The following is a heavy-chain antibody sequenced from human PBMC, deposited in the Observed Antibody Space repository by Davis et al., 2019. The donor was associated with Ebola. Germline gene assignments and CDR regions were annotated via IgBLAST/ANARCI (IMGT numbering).Heavy chain of an antibody. J-gene: IGHJ2*01. Sequence: GESLKISCAASGFSVSDNYMSWVRQAPGKGPEWVSVIYRDGRTYYADSVKGRFTISRDNSNNTLFLQMNSVRAEDTAVYYCARHVYGDFWFFDLWGRGTRVTVSS. CDR2: IYRDGRT. CDR1: GFSVSDNY. D-gene: IGHD4-17*01. CDR3: ARHVYGDFWFFDL. V-gene: IGHV3-53*01.